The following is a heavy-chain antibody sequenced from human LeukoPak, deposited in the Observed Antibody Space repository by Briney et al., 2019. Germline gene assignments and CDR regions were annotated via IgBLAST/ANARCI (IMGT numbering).Heavy chain of an antibody. CDR1: GYTFTSYG. CDR3: AREGYYYSGMDV. V-gene: IGHV1-18*01. CDR2: ISAYNGNT. J-gene: IGHJ6*02. Sequence: ASVTVSCKSSGYTFTSYGISWVRQAPGQGLAWMGWISAYNGNTNYAQKLQGRVTLTTTTSTSTTYMELKSLRSDDTAVYYCAREGYYYSGMDVWGQGTTVTVSS.